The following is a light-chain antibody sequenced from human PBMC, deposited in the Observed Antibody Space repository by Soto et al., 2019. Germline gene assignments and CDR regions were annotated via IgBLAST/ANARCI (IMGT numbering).Light chain of an antibody. CDR1: QSVRSN. V-gene: IGKV3-15*01. J-gene: IGKJ1*01. CDR2: GAS. Sequence: DKVMTQAPRPLSKSPEERATLSCRASQSVRSNLAWYQQKPGQAPRPLFYGASTRATGVPARFSGSGSGTEFTLTIIILQSEDFAVYYCQQYNNFWSFGQGTKVDIK. CDR3: QQYNNFWS.